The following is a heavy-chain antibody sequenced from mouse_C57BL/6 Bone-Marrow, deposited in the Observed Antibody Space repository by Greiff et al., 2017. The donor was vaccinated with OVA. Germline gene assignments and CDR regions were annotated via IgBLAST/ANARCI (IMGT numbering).Heavy chain of an antibody. J-gene: IGHJ3*01. CDR3: ARNWALLRSFAY. CDR1: GYTFTSYW. V-gene: IGHV1-61*01. Sequence: QVQLQQPGAELVRPGSSVKLSCKASGYTFTSYWMDWVKQRPGQGLEWIGNIYPSDSETHYNQKFKDKATLTVDKSSSTAYMQLSSLTSEDSAVYYCARNWALLRSFAYWGQGTLVTVSA. CDR2: IYPSDSET. D-gene: IGHD1-1*01.